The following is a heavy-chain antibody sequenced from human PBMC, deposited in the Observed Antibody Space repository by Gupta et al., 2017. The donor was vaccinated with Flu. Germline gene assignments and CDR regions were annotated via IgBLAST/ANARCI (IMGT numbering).Heavy chain of an antibody. CDR3: AKFHSGIYTHFDY. CDR2: ISSSGGST. CDR1: FSNYA. J-gene: IGHJ4*02. V-gene: IGHV3-23*01. D-gene: IGHD1-26*01. Sequence: FSNYAMTWVRQAPGKGLEWVSAISSSGGSTYYADSVKGRFTISRDNSKHTLYLQMNSLRAEDTAVYYCAKFHSGIYTHFDYWGQGTLVTVSS.